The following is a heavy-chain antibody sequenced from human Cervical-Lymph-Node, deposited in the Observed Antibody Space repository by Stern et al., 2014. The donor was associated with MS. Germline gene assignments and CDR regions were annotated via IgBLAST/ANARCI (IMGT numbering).Heavy chain of an antibody. Sequence: VQLVESGGGLVQPGGSLRLSCAASGFTFSSYSMSWVRQAPGKGLEWVSPISGSGNSTDYADSVNGRFNISRDNSKNTLYLQMNSLSAEDTAVYYCAKLSHDYVWGSYRPPYYFDYWGQGTLVTVFS. V-gene: IGHV3-23*04. CDR3: AKLSHDYVWGSYRPPYYFDY. CDR1: GFTFSSYS. J-gene: IGHJ4*02. D-gene: IGHD3-16*02. CDR2: ISGSGNST.